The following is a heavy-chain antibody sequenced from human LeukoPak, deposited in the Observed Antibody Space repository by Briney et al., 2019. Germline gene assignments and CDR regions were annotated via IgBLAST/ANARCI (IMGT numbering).Heavy chain of an antibody. V-gene: IGHV4-38-2*02. CDR1: GYSISSGYY. CDR3: ARDSALAQAVMFDY. J-gene: IGHJ4*02. Sequence: SETLSLTCTVSGYSISSGYYWGWIRQPPGKGLEWTGSIDHSGSTYYNPSLKSRITISLVTSKNQFSLNLSSVTAADTAVYYCARDSALAQAVMFDYWGQGTLVTVSS. D-gene: IGHD6-19*01. CDR2: IDHSGST.